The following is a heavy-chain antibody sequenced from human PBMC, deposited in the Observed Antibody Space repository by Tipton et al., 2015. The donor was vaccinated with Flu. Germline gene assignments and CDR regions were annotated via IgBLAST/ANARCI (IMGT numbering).Heavy chain of an antibody. Sequence: QLVQSGAEVRKPGASVKVSCKTSGNTFTGLYIHWVRQAPGQGLEWMGRINSNSGGTYYAQKFQGRVTMTRDTSIATAYLELSSLRSDDTAVYYCTRGPTGNPGGDFWGPGSLVIVSS. CDR2: INSNSGGT. CDR1: GNTFTGLY. J-gene: IGHJ4*02. V-gene: IGHV1-2*06. CDR3: TRGPTGNPGGDF. D-gene: IGHD1-1*01.